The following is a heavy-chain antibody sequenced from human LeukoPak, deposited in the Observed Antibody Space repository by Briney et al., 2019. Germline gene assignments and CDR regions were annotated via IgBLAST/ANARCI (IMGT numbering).Heavy chain of an antibody. CDR3: AAAQRRIAAAGNRFDP. CDR1: GGSISSYY. Sequence: SETLSLTCTVSGGSISSYYWSWIRQPPGKGLEWIGYIYYSGSTNYNPSLKSRVTISVDTSKNQFSLKLSSVTTADTAVYYCAAAQRRIAAAGNRFDPWGQGTLVTVSS. V-gene: IGHV4-59*08. J-gene: IGHJ5*02. CDR2: IYYSGST. D-gene: IGHD6-13*01.